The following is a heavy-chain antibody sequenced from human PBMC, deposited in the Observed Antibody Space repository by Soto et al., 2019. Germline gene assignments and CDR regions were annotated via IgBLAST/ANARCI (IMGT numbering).Heavy chain of an antibody. CDR2: ISYEGSNK. V-gene: IGHV3-30-3*01. CDR1: GFTCSSYA. Sequence: QVQLVESGGGVVQPGRSLRLSCAASGFTCSSYAMHWVRQAPGKGLEWVAVISYEGSNKYYADSVKGRFTISRDNSKNSLYLQMNSMRAEDTAVYYSARDRDVLWWEAYFDYWGQGTLVTVSS. J-gene: IGHJ4*02. CDR3: ARDRDVLWWEAYFDY. D-gene: IGHD1-26*01.